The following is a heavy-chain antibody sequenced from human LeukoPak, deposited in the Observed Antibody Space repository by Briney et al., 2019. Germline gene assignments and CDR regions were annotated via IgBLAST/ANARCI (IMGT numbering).Heavy chain of an antibody. CDR1: GYIFISYD. V-gene: IGHV1-8*01. Sequence: ASVKVSCKASGYIFISYDINWVRQATGQGLEWMGWMNPNSGNTGYAQKFQGRVTMTRNTSISTAYMELSSLRSEDTAVYYCARRGATSPPNIYCGGDCYTRNWFDPWGQGTQVTVSS. CDR3: ARRGATSPPNIYCGGDCYTRNWFDP. D-gene: IGHD2-21*01. CDR2: MNPNSGNT. J-gene: IGHJ5*02.